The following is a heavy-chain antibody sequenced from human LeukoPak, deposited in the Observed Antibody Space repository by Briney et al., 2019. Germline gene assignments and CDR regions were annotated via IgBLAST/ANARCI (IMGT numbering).Heavy chain of an antibody. CDR3: ATATMVRDVHFDY. Sequence: GASVKVSCKASGGTFSSYTITWVRQAPGQGLEWMGGIIPIFGSANYAQKFQGRVTITADESTSTAYMERSSLRSEDTAVYYCATATMVRDVHFDYWGQGTLVTVSS. CDR2: IIPIFGSA. V-gene: IGHV1-69*13. J-gene: IGHJ4*02. CDR1: GGTFSSYT. D-gene: IGHD3-10*01.